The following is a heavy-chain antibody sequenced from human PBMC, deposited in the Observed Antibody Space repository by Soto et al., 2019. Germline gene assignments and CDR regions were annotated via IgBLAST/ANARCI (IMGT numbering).Heavy chain of an antibody. D-gene: IGHD1-26*01. V-gene: IGHV4-31*03. CDR3: ASTYYTGDSGPYDY. Sequence: SETLSLTCTVSGDSISIGGYYWSWIRQHPGKGLEWIGYIYYSGTTYYNPSLESRVSISADTSENQFSLKVKSVTVADTAVYYCASTYYTGDSGPYDYWGQGTLVTVSS. CDR2: IYYSGTT. J-gene: IGHJ4*02. CDR1: GDSISIGGYY.